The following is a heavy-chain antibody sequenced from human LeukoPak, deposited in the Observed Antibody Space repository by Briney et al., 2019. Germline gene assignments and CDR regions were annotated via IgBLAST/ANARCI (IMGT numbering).Heavy chain of an antibody. CDR1: GYIFTDYY. D-gene: IGHD3-10*01. V-gene: IGHV1-2*02. Sequence: ASVKVSCKTSGYIFTDYYMHWVRQAPGQGLERMGWINPNNGGTNYAQKFQGRVTMTRDTSITTAYMELSRLRSDDTAVYYCARDNYGSGSYYKWWGQGTLVTVSS. CDR3: ARDNYGSGSYYKW. CDR2: INPNNGGT. J-gene: IGHJ4*02.